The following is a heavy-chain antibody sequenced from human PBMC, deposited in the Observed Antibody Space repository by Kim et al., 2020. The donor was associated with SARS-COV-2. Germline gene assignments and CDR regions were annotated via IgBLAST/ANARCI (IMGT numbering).Heavy chain of an antibody. V-gene: IGHV3-21*01. Sequence: GGSLRLSCAASGFTFSSYSMNWVRQAPGKGLEWVSSISSSSSYIYYADSVKGRFTISRDNAKNSLYLQMNNLRAEDTAVYYCARDGSSGGSCSYWGQGTLVTVSS. CDR3: ARDGSSGGSCSY. CDR2: ISSSSSYI. CDR1: GFTFSSYS. D-gene: IGHD2-15*01. J-gene: IGHJ4*02.